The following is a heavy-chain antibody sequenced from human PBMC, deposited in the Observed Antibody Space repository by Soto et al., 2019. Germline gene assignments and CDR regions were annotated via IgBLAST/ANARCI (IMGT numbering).Heavy chain of an antibody. D-gene: IGHD2-2*02. CDR3: ERHWQDMVVGTADIGWFEP. Sequence: SDTLFLTCTVSGGSIRSYYLSWVRQPPGKGLEWIGYIYYSGSTNYNPSLKSRVTISVDTSKNQFSLKLSSVTAADTAVYYCERHWQDMVVGTADIGWFEPWGQGTRVNVAS. CDR2: IYYSGST. V-gene: IGHV4-59*08. J-gene: IGHJ5*02. CDR1: GGSIRSYY.